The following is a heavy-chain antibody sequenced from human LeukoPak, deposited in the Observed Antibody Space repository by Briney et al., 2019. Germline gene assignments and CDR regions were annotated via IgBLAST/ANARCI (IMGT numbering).Heavy chain of an antibody. CDR2: INAGNGNT. V-gene: IGHV1-3*03. CDR3: ARSHRGSWFDP. J-gene: IGHJ5*02. CDR1: GYTFTNYA. Sequence: ASVKVSCKASGYTFTNYALYWVRQAPGQRLEWMGWINAGNGNTHSSQEFQGRVTITRDTSASTAYMELNSLRSEDMAVYYCARSHRGSWFDPWGQGTLVTVSS.